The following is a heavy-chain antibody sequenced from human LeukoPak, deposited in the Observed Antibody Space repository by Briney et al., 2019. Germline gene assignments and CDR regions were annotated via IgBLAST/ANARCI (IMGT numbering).Heavy chain of an antibody. CDR1: GFTFSSYS. J-gene: IGHJ5*02. V-gene: IGHV3-21*01. Sequence: PGGSLRLSCAASGFTFSSYSMNWVRQAPGKGLEWVSSISSSSNYIYYADSVKGRFTISRDNAKNSLYLQMNSMRAEDTAVYYCARDPSSGWYLKGWFDPWGQGTLVTVSS. CDR2: ISSSSNYI. CDR3: ARDPSSGWYLKGWFDP. D-gene: IGHD6-19*01.